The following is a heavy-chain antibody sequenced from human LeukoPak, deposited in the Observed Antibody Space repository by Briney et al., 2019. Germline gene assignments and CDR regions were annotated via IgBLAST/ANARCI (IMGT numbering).Heavy chain of an antibody. CDR3: AKPSGSHPNYYFDS. V-gene: IGHV3-23*01. J-gene: IGHJ4*02. Sequence: PGGSLRLSCAASGFTFSSYAMSWVRQAPGKGLEWVSAISGSGGSTYYADSVKGRFAISRDNSKNTLYLEIHTLRAEDTALYYCAKPSGSHPNYYFDSWGQGALVTVSS. D-gene: IGHD1-26*01. CDR2: ISGSGGST. CDR1: GFTFSSYA.